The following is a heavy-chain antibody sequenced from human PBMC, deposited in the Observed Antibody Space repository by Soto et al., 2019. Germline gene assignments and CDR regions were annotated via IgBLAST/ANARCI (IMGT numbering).Heavy chain of an antibody. CDR1: GGSFSGYY. CDR3: ARVPYYYDSSGSYNPSYYFDY. V-gene: IGHV4-34*01. D-gene: IGHD3-22*01. J-gene: IGHJ4*02. CDR2: INHSGST. Sequence: SETLSLTCAVYGGSFSGYYWSWIRQPPGKGLEWIGEINHSGSTNYNPSLKSRVTISVDTSKNQFSLKLSSVTAADTAVYYCARVPYYYDSSGSYNPSYYFDYWGQGTLVTVSS.